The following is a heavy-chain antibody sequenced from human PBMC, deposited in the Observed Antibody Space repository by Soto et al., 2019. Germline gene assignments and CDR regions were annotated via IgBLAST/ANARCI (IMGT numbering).Heavy chain of an antibody. J-gene: IGHJ6*02. D-gene: IGHD6-13*01. V-gene: IGHV1-8*01. CDR1: GYTFTSYD. Sequence: QVQLVQSGAAVKKPGASVKVSCKASGYTFTSYDINWVRQATGQGLEWMGWMNPNSGNTGYAQKFQGRVTMTRNTFISNAYMPLSSVRSEDTAVYYGPRTRPDSSWYAMNYYGMDVWGQGTTVTVSS. CDR2: MNPNSGNT. CDR3: PRTRPDSSWYAMNYYGMDV.